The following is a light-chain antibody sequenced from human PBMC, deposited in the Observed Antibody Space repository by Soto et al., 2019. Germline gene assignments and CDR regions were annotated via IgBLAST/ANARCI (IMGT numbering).Light chain of an antibody. CDR3: QQYNNWPWT. J-gene: IGKJ1*01. Sequence: EIVMTQSPATLSVSPGERATLSCRASQSVSSNLAWYQQKPGQAPRLLIYGASTRATGIPARFSGSGSGTEFTLTISSLQSEDFAVYYCQQYNNWPWTFFQGTKVEIK. CDR2: GAS. CDR1: QSVSSN. V-gene: IGKV3-15*01.